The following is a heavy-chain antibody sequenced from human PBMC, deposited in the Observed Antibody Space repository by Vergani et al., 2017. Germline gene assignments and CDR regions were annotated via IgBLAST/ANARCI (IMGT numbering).Heavy chain of an antibody. CDR3: ARDPLYSTTWPFLLLDMDV. Sequence: QVQLQESGPGLVRPSQTLSLTCTVSGGSLSSGSYYWSWFRQPAGKGLEWIGRFYTGGGTSYNPSLKSRVTISVDTSKNQFSLQLSSVTAEDTAVYYCARDPLYSTTWPFLLLDMDVWGQGTTVTVSS. CDR1: GGSLSSGSYY. J-gene: IGHJ6*02. D-gene: IGHD6-13*01. V-gene: IGHV4-61*02. CDR2: FYTGGGT.